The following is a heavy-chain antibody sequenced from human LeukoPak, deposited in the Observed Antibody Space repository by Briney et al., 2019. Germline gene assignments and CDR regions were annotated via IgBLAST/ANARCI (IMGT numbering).Heavy chain of an antibody. D-gene: IGHD3-10*01. V-gene: IGHV1-2*02. Sequence: ASVKVSCKASGGTFSNYAIGWVRQAPGQGLEWMGWINPNSGGTNYAQRFQGRVTMTRDTSISTAYMELSRLRSDDTAVYYCAREGPYGSGSYWVTEAFDYWGQGTLVTVSS. J-gene: IGHJ4*02. CDR1: GGTFSNYA. CDR3: AREGPYGSGSYWVTEAFDY. CDR2: INPNSGGT.